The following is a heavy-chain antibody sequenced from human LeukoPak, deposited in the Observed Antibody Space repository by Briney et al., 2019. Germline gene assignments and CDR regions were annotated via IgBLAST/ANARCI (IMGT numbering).Heavy chain of an antibody. CDR3: ARGNGVGP. D-gene: IGHD2-8*01. V-gene: IGHV3-48*03. J-gene: IGHJ5*02. Sequence: PGGSLRLSCAASGFTFSSYEMNWVRQAPGKGLEWVSYISSSSSTIYYADSVKGRFTISRDNAKNSLYLQMNSLRAEDTAVYYCARGNGVGPWGQGTLVTVSS. CDR1: GFTFSSYE. CDR2: ISSSSSTI.